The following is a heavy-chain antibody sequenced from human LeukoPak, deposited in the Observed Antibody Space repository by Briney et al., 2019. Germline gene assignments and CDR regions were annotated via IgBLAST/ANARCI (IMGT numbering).Heavy chain of an antibody. CDR3: ARLGYYDSSGYPHDAFDI. V-gene: IGHV4-34*01. CDR1: GGSFTGYS. CDR2: INHSGST. Sequence: SGTLSLTCAVSGGSFTGYSWSWIRQPPGKGLEWIGEINHSGSTNYNPSLKSRVTISVDTSKNQFSLKLTSVTAADTAVYYCARLGYYDSSGYPHDAFDIWGKGTMVTVSS. J-gene: IGHJ3*02. D-gene: IGHD3-22*01.